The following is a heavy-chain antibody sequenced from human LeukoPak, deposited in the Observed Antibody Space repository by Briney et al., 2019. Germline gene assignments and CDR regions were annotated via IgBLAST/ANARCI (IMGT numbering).Heavy chain of an antibody. V-gene: IGHV1-18*01. CDR2: ISAYNGNT. D-gene: IGHD6-19*01. Sequence: ASVKVSCKASGYTFTSYGISWVRQAPGQGLEWMGWISAYNGNTNYAQKFQGRVTITADKSTSTAYMELSSLRSEDTAVYYCARETSGWPQIYYYYGMDVWGQGTTVTVSS. CDR1: GYTFTSYG. CDR3: ARETSGWPQIYYYYGMDV. J-gene: IGHJ6*02.